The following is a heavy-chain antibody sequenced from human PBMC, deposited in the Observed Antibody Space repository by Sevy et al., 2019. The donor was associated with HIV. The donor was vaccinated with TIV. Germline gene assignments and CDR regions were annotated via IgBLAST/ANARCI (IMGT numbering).Heavy chain of an antibody. CDR1: GFAPSTYG. CDR2: IKPDGRDK. V-gene: IGHV3-7*01. D-gene: IGHD3-16*01. J-gene: IGHJ4*02. Sequence: GGSLRLSCAASGFAPSTYGMHWVRQAPGKGLEWVAAIKPDGRDKYYVDSVKGRFIVSRDNAKNSLFLQMNSLRDGDTAVYYCVGGGGDSWGPGALVTVSS. CDR3: VGGGGDS.